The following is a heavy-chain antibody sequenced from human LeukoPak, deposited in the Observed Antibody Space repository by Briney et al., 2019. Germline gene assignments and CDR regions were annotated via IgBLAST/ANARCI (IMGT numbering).Heavy chain of an antibody. V-gene: IGHV1-8*03. Sequence: ASVKVSCKASGYTLTSYDINWVRQATGQGLEWMGWTNPNSGNTGYAQKFQGRVTITRNTSIGTAYMELSSLRSEDTAVYYCARGQAVAAWGGYYYYYMDVWGKGTTVTVSS. D-gene: IGHD3-16*01. CDR3: ARGQAVAAWGGYYYYYMDV. J-gene: IGHJ6*03. CDR2: TNPNSGNT. CDR1: GYTLTSYD.